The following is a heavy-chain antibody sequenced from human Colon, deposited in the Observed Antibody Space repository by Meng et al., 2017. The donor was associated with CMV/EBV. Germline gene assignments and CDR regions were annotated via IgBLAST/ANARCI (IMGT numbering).Heavy chain of an antibody. CDR2: IYPGGST. V-gene: IGHV3-66*02. J-gene: IGHJ1*01. D-gene: IGHD2-8*02. CDR1: GFAVSTTY. CDR3: ARDQLVALDS. Sequence: GGSLRLSCAVSGFAVSTTYMTWIRQAPGKGLEWVSVIYPGGSTYSADSLQGRVTLSRDTSTNTLILHMKSLRIDDTALYYCARDQLVALDSWGQGTLVTVSS.